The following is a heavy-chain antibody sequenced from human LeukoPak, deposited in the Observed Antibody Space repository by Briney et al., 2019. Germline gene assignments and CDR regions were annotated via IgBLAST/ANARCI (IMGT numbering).Heavy chain of an antibody. CDR2: ISSSSSYI. V-gene: IGHV3-21*01. J-gene: IGHJ4*02. CDR1: GFTFSSYS. CDR3: AKPSGSYRTLDY. Sequence: GGSLRLSCAASGFTFSSYSMNWVRQTPGKGLEWVSSISSSSSYIYYADSVKGRFTISRDNAKNSLYLQMNSLRAEDTAVYYCAKPSGSYRTLDYWGQGTLVTVSS. D-gene: IGHD3-10*01.